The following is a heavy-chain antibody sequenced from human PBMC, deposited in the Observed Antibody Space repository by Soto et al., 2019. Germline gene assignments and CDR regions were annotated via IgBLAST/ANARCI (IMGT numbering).Heavy chain of an antibody. J-gene: IGHJ5*02. D-gene: IGHD3-22*01. CDR1: GGSISSSSYY. CDR2: MYYSGSS. Sequence: QLQLQESGPGLVKPSETLSLTCTVSGGSISSSSYYWGWIRQPPGKGLEWIGNMYYSGSSYYNSSLKRRVTRAVATSKNQFSLKLNSVTAADTAVYYCARLQYHYDSSGYANWFDPWGQGTLVTVSS. V-gene: IGHV4-39*01. CDR3: ARLQYHYDSSGYANWFDP.